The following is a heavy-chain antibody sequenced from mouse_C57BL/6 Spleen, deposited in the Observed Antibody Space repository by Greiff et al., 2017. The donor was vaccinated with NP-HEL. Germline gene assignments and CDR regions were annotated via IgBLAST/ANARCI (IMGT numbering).Heavy chain of an antibody. V-gene: IGHV7-3*01. J-gene: IGHJ2*01. CDR1: GFTFTDYY. CDR3: ARYGGTTVVGYFDY. CDR2: IRNKANGYTT. Sequence: EVQLVESGGGLVQPGGSLSLSCAASGFTFTDYYMSWVRQPPGKALEWLGFIRNKANGYTTEYSASVKGRFTISRDNSQSILYLQMNALRAEDSATYYCARYGGTTVVGYFDYWGQGTTLTVSS. D-gene: IGHD1-1*01.